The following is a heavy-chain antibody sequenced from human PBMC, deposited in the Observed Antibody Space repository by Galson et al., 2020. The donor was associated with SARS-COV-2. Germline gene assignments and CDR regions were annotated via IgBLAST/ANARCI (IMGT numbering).Heavy chain of an antibody. J-gene: IGHJ6*02. D-gene: IGHD3-16*01. Sequence: SETLSLTCAVSGGSISSSNWWSWVRQPPGKGLEWIGEIYHSGSTNYNPSLKSRVTISVDTSKNQFSLKLSSVTAADTAVYYCAREGGGYYYYGIDVWGQGTTVTVSS. CDR3: AREGGGYYYYGIDV. V-gene: IGHV4-4*02. CDR2: IYHSGST. CDR1: GGSISSSNW.